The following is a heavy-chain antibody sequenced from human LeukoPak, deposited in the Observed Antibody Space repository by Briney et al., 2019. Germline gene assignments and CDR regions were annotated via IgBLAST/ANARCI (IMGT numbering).Heavy chain of an antibody. CDR2: INIDERIT. D-gene: IGHD3-10*01. J-gene: IGHJ4*02. CDR1: GFTFSTQR. CDR3: FREGGD. Sequence: GGSLRLSCAASGFTFSTQRMHWVRQAPGKGLVWVSYINIDERITGYADSVKGRFTISRDNAKNTLYLQMNSLRVEDTTIYYCFREGGDWGQGTLVTVSS. V-gene: IGHV3-74*01.